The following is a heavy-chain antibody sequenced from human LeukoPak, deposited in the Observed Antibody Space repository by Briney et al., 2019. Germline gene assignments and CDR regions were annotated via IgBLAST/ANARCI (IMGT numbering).Heavy chain of an antibody. V-gene: IGHV4-34*01. J-gene: IGHJ4*02. Sequence: SETLSLTCAVYGGSFSDYYWSWIRQPPGKGLEWIGQINHSGGTNYNPSLKSRVTISVDTSKNQFSLKLRSVTAADTAVYYCARVDYGDYSKHFDYWGQGTLVTVSS. CDR1: GGSFSDYY. D-gene: IGHD4-17*01. CDR2: INHSGGT. CDR3: ARVDYGDYSKHFDY.